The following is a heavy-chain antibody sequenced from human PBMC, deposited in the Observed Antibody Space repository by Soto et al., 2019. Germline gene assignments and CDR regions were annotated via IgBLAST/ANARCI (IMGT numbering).Heavy chain of an antibody. D-gene: IGHD1-7*01. J-gene: IGHJ4*02. CDR2: FWANGINK. CDR1: GFPLRIYG. Sequence: GGSLRLSCTTSGFPLRIYGIHWIRQAPGKGLEWVAVFWANGINKNYADSVKGRFTVSRDTSQNAVYLQMDSLRAEDTALYYCARDTDGTSHFGSIDLWCQRTPVTVSS. V-gene: IGHV3-33*08. CDR3: ARDTDGTSHFGSIDL.